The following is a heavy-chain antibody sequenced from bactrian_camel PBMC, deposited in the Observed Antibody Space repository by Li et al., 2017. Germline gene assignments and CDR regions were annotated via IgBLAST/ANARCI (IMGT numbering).Heavy chain of an antibody. CDR1: GVPVSTTC. V-gene: IGHV3S53*01. CDR2: MSAPGLT. J-gene: IGHJ4*01. Sequence: HVQLVESGGSSVQDGGSLTLTCAASGVPVSTTCMRWLRQAPEKEREAVATMSAPGLTYYDDSVKGRIAISRDNAKNSLYLALNTLKPEDTAMYYCAASEYRTSWYCLTSETLTYEGRGTQVTVS. D-gene: IGHD6*01.